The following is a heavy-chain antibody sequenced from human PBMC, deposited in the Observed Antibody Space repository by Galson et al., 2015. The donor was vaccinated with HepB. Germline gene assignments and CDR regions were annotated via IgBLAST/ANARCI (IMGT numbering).Heavy chain of an antibody. CDR2: LRNRANHYAT. V-gene: IGHV3-73*01. Sequence: SLRLSCAASGFTFSGSGIHWVRLASGKGLEWVGRLRNRANHYATAYAAPVRGRFTVSRDDSKNTAYLQMNSLKTEDTAVYYCTRPGYGSSWFLDYSHGMDIWGQGTTVIVS. J-gene: IGHJ6*02. CDR3: TRPGYGSSWFLDYSHGMDI. CDR1: GFTFSGSG. D-gene: IGHD6-13*01.